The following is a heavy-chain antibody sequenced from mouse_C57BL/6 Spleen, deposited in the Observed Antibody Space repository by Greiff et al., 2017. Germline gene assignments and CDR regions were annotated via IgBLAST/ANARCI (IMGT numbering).Heavy chain of an antibody. V-gene: IGHV6-3*01. J-gene: IGHJ4*01. Sequence: VQLQQSGGGLVQPGGSMKLSCVASGFTFSNYWMNWVRQSPEKGLEWVAQIRLKSDNYATHYAESVKGRFTISRDDSKSSVDLQMNNLRAEDTGIYYCTGGGSSLYAMDYWGQGTSVTVSS. CDR3: TGGGSSLYAMDY. D-gene: IGHD1-1*01. CDR1: GFTFSNYW. CDR2: IRLKSDNYAT.